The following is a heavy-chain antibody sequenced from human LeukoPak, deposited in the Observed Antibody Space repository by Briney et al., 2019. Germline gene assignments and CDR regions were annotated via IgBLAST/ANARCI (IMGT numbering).Heavy chain of an antibody. D-gene: IGHD2-2*01. Sequence: SETLSLTCAVYGGSFSGYYWSWIRQPPGKGLEWIGEINHSGSTNYNPSLKSRVTISGDTSKNQFSLKLSSVTAADTAVYYCARKCSSTSCYNYWGQGTLVTVSS. J-gene: IGHJ4*02. CDR2: INHSGST. CDR1: GGSFSGYY. V-gene: IGHV4-34*01. CDR3: ARKCSSTSCYNY.